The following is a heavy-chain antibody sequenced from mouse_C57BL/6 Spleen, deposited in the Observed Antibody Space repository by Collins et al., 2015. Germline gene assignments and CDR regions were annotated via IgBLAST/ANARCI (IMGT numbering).Heavy chain of an antibody. V-gene: IGHV5-12-1*01. Sequence: EVQLVESGGGLVKPGGSLKLSCAASGFAFSSYDMSWVRQTPEKRLEWVAYISSGGGSTYYPDTVKGRFTISRDNAKNTLYLQMSSLKSEDTAMYYCARQGLHYYGYYAMDYWGQGTSVTVSS. CDR2: ISSGGGST. D-gene: IGHD1-2*01. CDR1: GFAFSSYD. CDR3: ARQGLHYYGYYAMDY. J-gene: IGHJ4*01.